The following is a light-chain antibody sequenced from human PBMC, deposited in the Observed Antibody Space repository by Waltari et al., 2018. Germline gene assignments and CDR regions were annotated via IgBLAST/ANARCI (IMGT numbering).Light chain of an antibody. V-gene: IGLV3-1*01. CDR2: QDS. J-gene: IGLJ3*02. CDR1: KLGDKY. Sequence: SYELSQPPSVSVSPGQTASITCSGDKLGDKYVCWYQQKPGQSPVLVIYQDSKRPSGIPGRFSGSNSGTTATLTISGTQAMDEADYYCQLWDSSTAWVFGGGTKLTV. CDR3: QLWDSSTAWV.